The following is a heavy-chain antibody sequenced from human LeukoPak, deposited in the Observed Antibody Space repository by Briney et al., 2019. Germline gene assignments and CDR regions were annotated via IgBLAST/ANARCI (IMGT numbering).Heavy chain of an antibody. Sequence: SVKVSCKASGGTFSSYAISWVRQAPGQGLEWMGGIIPIFGTANYAQKFQGRVTITADKSTSTAHMELSSLRSEDTAVYYCTTDLVTTYYMDVWGKGTTVTVSS. CDR3: TTDLVTTYYMDV. CDR2: IIPIFGTA. D-gene: IGHD4-23*01. V-gene: IGHV1-69*06. CDR1: GGTFSSYA. J-gene: IGHJ6*03.